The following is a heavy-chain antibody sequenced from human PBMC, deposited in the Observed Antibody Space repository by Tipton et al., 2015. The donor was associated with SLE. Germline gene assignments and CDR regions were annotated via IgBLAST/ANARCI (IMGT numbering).Heavy chain of an antibody. D-gene: IGHD2-15*01. J-gene: IGHJ6*03. Sequence: TLSLTCTVSGGSTRNHYWGWIRQSAGKGLEWIGRIHSSGSTDYNPSLRSRVTMSVDKSKRQLSMLLRSVTAADTAVYYCARAAPPNPYCSGGSCYSGPFWYYYYYMDVWGKGTTVTVSS. CDR1: GGSTRNHY. V-gene: IGHV4-4*07. CDR2: IHSSGST. CDR3: ARAAPPNPYCSGGSCYSGPFWYYYYYMDV.